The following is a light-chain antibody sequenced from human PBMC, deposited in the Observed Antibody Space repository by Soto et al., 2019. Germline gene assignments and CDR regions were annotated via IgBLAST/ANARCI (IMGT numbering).Light chain of an antibody. CDR2: NTY. V-gene: IGLV8-61*01. CDR3: VLYMGSGISV. J-gene: IGLJ2*01. CDR1: SGSVSTSYY. Sequence: QTVVTQGPSFSVSPGGTVTLTCGLSSGSVSTSYYPSWYQQTPGQAPRTLIYNTYTRSSGVPDRFSASILGDKAALTITGAQADDASDYYCVLYMGSGISVFGGGTKVTV.